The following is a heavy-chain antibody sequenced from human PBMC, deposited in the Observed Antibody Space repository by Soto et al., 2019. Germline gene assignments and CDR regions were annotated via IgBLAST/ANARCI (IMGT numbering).Heavy chain of an antibody. D-gene: IGHD2-8*01. CDR1: GFTFTSSA. J-gene: IGHJ4*02. CDR3: AALSPMYSY. V-gene: IGHV1-58*01. CDR2: IVVGSGNT. Sequence: QMQLVKSGPEVKKPGTSVQVSCKASGFTFTSSAVQWVRQARGKRLEWIGWIVVGSGNTNYAQKFQERVTITRDMSTSTAYMELSSLRSEETAVYYCAALSPMYSYWGQGTLVTVSS.